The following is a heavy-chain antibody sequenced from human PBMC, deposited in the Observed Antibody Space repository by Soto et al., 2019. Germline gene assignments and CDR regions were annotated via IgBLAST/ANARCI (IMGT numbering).Heavy chain of an antibody. J-gene: IGHJ4*02. D-gene: IGHD3-22*01. Sequence: SETLSLTCTVSGGSISSYYWSWIRQPPGKGLEWIGYIYYSGSTNYNPSLKSRVTISVDTSKNQFSLKLSSVTAADTAVYYCARETYDSSGYYYVGYWGQGTLVTVSS. CDR3: ARETYDSSGYYYVGY. V-gene: IGHV4-59*01. CDR2: IYYSGST. CDR1: GGSISSYY.